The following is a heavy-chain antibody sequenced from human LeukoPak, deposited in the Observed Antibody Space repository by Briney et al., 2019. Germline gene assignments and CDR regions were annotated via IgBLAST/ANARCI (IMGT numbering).Heavy chain of an antibody. CDR3: AGLGVMVLVYQFES. CDR1: GGSVSSSKYL. D-gene: IGHD2-8*01. CDR2: ISYSGNA. V-gene: IGHV4-39*07. Sequence: SETLSLTCAVSGGSVSSSKYLWGRIRQPPGKELEWIGSISYSGNADYNPSLRSRVTLSVDTSKDQFSLKLTSVTAADSAVYYCAGLGVMVLVYQFESWGQGTPVTVSS. J-gene: IGHJ4*02.